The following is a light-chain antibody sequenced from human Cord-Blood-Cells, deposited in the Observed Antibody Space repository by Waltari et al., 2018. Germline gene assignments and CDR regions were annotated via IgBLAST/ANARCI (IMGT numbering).Light chain of an antibody. J-gene: IGLJ1*01. CDR1: SPNIGAGYA. CDR3: QSYDSSLSGYV. V-gene: IGLV1-40*01. Sequence: QSVLTQPPSVSGAPGQRVTISCTGSSPNIGAGYAVHWYQQLPGTAPKRLIYGNSTRPSGVPDRFSGSKSGTSASLAITGLQAEDEADYYCQSYDSSLSGYVFGTGTKVTVL. CDR2: GNS.